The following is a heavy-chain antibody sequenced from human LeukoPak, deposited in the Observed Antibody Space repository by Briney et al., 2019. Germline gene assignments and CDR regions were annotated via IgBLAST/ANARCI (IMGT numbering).Heavy chain of an antibody. D-gene: IGHD3-3*01. J-gene: IGHJ4*02. V-gene: IGHV4-38-2*01. CDR3: ARYDFPSAYYKQFDY. CDR2: FHHSGSI. CDR1: GYSISSGFC. Sequence: SETLSLTCAVSGYSISSGFCCGWIRQPPGKGLEWIGSFHHSGSIYYNASVKSRATISLDTSKNEFSLKLSSVTVANAALYDCARYDFPSAYYKQFDYWRQGTLVTVSS.